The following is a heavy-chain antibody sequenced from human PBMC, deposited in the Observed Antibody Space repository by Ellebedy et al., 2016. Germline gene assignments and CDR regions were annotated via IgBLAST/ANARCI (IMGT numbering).Heavy chain of an antibody. Sequence: SETLSLTXSVSGGSLSSYYWSWIRQPAGTGLEWIGRIYNTGSTNYNPSLKSRLTMSVDTSKNQFSLKLKSVTAADTAIYYCARANWELGGAFDIWGQGTKVTVS. CDR1: GGSLSSYY. V-gene: IGHV4-4*07. CDR2: IYNTGST. CDR3: ARANWELGGAFDI. J-gene: IGHJ3*02. D-gene: IGHD7-27*01.